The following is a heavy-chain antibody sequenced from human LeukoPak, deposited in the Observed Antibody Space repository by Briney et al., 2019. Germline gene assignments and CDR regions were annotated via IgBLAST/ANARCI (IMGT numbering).Heavy chain of an antibody. CDR2: ISGSGGST. Sequence: GGSLRLSCAASGFTFSGYAVSWVRGGPGKGLEWVSAISGSGGSTYFADSVKGRFTISRDNSKNTLYLQMNSLSAEDTAVYYCAKRGNYGGNSGFDPWGQGTLVTVSS. CDR1: GFTFSGYA. V-gene: IGHV3-23*01. J-gene: IGHJ5*02. CDR3: AKRGNYGGNSGFDP. D-gene: IGHD4-23*01.